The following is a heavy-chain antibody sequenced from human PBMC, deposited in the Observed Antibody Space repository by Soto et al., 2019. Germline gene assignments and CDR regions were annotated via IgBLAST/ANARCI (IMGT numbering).Heavy chain of an antibody. J-gene: IGHJ4*02. CDR2: IYPDDSDT. CDR1: GYSFTSYW. CDR3: ARPFDTSGWYEY. Sequence: GESLEISCKGSGYSFTSYWIAWVRQMPGKGLELMGIIYPDDSDTRYSPSFQGRVTISADKSISTAYLQWSSLKASDTAMYYCARPFDTSGWYEYWGEGTLVTVS. V-gene: IGHV5-51*01. D-gene: IGHD6-19*01.